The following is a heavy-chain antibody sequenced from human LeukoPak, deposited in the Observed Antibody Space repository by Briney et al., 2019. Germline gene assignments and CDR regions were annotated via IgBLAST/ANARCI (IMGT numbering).Heavy chain of an antibody. CDR3: ARDPGDSSGYYYGFHMDV. D-gene: IGHD3-22*01. CDR2: IYYSGST. Sequence: SETLSLTCTVSGGSISSYYWSWIRQPPGKGLEWIGYIYYSGSTNYNPSLKSRVTISVDTSKNQFSLKLSSVTAADTAVYYCARDPGDSSGYYYGFHMDVWGQGTTVTVSS. J-gene: IGHJ6*02. V-gene: IGHV4-59*01. CDR1: GGSISSYY.